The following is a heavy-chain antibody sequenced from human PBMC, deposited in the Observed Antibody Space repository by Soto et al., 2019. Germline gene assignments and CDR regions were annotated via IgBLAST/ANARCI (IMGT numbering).Heavy chain of an antibody. V-gene: IGHV3-15*01. CDR1: GFTFSNAW. J-gene: IGHJ4*02. Sequence: GGSLRLSCAASGFTFSNAWMSWVRQAPGKGLEWVGRIKSKTDGGTTDYAAPVKGRFTISRDDSKNTLYLQMNSLKTEDTAVYYCTTDLLYYASGSYSSHFDYWGQGTLVTVSS. CDR3: TTDLLYYASGSYSSHFDY. CDR2: IKSKTDGGTT. D-gene: IGHD3-10*01.